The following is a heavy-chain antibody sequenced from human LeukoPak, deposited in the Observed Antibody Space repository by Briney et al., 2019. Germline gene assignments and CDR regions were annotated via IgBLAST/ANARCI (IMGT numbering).Heavy chain of an antibody. CDR2: VYYSGST. J-gene: IGHJ6*03. Sequence: PSETLSLTCIVSGASIRSSYWSWIRQPPGKGLEWIGYVYYSGSTRYNPSLNSRVTMSVDTSKNQFSLKLSSVTAADTAVYYCARDLGNYMDVWGKGTTVTISS. CDR3: ARDLGNYMDV. CDR1: GASIRSSY. V-gene: IGHV4-59*01.